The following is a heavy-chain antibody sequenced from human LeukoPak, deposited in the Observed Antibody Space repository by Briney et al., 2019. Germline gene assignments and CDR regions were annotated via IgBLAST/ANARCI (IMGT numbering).Heavy chain of an antibody. J-gene: IGHJ4*02. CDR2: ISSSGNTI. D-gene: IGHD1-26*01. CDR3: ASLRERSYYARGFDY. V-gene: IGHV3-11*01. CDR1: GFTLSDYY. Sequence: PGGSLRLSCAASGFTLSDYYMTWIRQAPGKGLEWVSYISSSGNTIYYADSVKGRFIISRDTAKNSLYLQMNSLRAEDTAVYYCASLRERSYYARGFDYWGQGTLVTVSS.